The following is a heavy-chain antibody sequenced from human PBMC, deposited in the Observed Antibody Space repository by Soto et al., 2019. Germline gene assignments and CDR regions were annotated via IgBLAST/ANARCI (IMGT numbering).Heavy chain of an antibody. D-gene: IGHD3-22*01. V-gene: IGHV3-73*01. Sequence: GGSLRLSCAASGFTFSGSAMHWVRQASGKGLEWVGRIRSKANSYATAYAASVKGRFTISRDDSKNTAYLQMNSLKTEDTAVYYCTRHGPSMIVVPDSGGSAEYYYYYYGMDVWGQGTTVTVSS. J-gene: IGHJ6*02. CDR1: GFTFSGSA. CDR3: TRHGPSMIVVPDSGGSAEYYYYYYGMDV. CDR2: IRSKANSYAT.